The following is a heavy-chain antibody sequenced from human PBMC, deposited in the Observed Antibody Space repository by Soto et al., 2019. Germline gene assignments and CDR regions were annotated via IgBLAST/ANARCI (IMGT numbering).Heavy chain of an antibody. CDR1: GFTFSRFG. V-gene: IGHV3-48*03. CDR2: ISSSGSTA. J-gene: IGHJ4*02. CDR3: TRAAWFPYLSFY. D-gene: IGHD3-10*01. Sequence: GGSLRLSCAASGFTFSRFGLHWVRQAPGKGLEWISYISSSGSTAYYAASVEGRFTISRDNANNSVYLQMDSLRAEDTALYYCTRAAWFPYLSFYWGQGELGTV.